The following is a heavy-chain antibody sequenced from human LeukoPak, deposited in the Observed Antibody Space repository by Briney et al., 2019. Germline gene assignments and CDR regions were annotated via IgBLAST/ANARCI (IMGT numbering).Heavy chain of an antibody. V-gene: IGHV1-8*02. CDR1: GYTFTGYY. J-gene: IGHJ6*03. CDR2: MNPNSGNT. D-gene: IGHD3-9*01. Sequence: ASVKVSCKASGYTFTGYYMHWVRQAPGQGLEWMGWMNPNSGNTGYAQKFQGRVTMTRNTSISTAYMELSSLRSEDTAVYYCARVQLRYFDWLLYSYYMDVWGKGTTVTISS. CDR3: ARVQLRYFDWLLYSYYMDV.